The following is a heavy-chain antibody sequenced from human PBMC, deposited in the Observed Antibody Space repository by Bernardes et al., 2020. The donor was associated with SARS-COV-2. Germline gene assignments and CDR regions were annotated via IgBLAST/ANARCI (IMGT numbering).Heavy chain of an antibody. CDR3: TTCPGKDYYYYGMDV. V-gene: IGHV3-73*01. D-gene: IGHD3-10*01. J-gene: IGHJ6*02. CDR1: GFTFSGSA. Sequence: GGSLRLSCATSGFTFSGSAMHWVRQASGKGLEWVGRIRGITNSYVTAYAASVKGRFTISRDNSKNTAYLQMDSLRTEDTAVYYCTTCPGKDYYYYGMDVWGQGTTVTVSS. CDR2: IRGITNSYVT.